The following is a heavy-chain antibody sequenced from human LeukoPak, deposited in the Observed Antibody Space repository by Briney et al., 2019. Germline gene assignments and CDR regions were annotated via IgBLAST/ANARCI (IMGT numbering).Heavy chain of an antibody. CDR1: GFPFSSYA. Sequence: GGSLRLSCAASGFPFSSYAMTWVRQPPGKGLEGVSGISRGGDVSYYADAVKGRFTIYRDNSKNALYLQMNSLRAEDTAVYYCTRDVGHSALANWGQGVLVTVSS. CDR3: TRDVGHSALAN. J-gene: IGHJ4*02. CDR2: ISRGGDVS. V-gene: IGHV3-23*01. D-gene: IGHD5-18*01.